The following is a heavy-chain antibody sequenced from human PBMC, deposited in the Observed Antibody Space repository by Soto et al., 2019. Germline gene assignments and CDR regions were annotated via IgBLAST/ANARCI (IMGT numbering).Heavy chain of an antibody. D-gene: IGHD3-9*01. J-gene: IGHJ4*02. CDR1: GGSISSYY. CDR2: IYYSGST. Sequence: SETLSLTCTVSGGSISSYYWSWIRQPPGKGLEWIGYIYYSGSTNYNPSLKSRVTISVDTSKNQFSLKLSSVTAADTAVYYCARSLPLYYDNLTGYYRAYYFDYWGQGTLVTVSS. V-gene: IGHV4-59*01. CDR3: ARSLPLYYDNLTGYYRAYYFDY.